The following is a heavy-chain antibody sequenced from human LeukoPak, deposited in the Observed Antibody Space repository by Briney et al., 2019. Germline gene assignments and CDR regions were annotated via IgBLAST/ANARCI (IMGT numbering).Heavy chain of an antibody. CDR3: ASKYGSGLTVDY. D-gene: IGHD3-10*01. CDR2: INHSGST. V-gene: IGHV4-34*01. CDR1: GGSFSGYY. J-gene: IGHJ4*02. Sequence: SESLSLTCAVYGGSFSGYYWSWIRQPPGKGLEWIEEINHSGSTNYNPSLKSRVTISVDTSKNQFSLKLSSVTAADTAVYYCASKYGSGLTVDYWGQGTLVTVSS.